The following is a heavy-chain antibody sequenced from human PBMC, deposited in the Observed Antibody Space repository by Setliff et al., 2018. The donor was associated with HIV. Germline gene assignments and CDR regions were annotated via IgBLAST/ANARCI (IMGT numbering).Heavy chain of an antibody. CDR1: GFTFSGYE. CDR3: ARDYKVTPQFDY. V-gene: IGHV3-21*01. J-gene: IGHJ4*02. CDR2: ISSSSSYI. D-gene: IGHD5-18*01. Sequence: GGSLRLSCAASGFTFSGYEMNWVRLAPGKGLEWVSSISSSSSYIYYADSVKGRFTISRDNAKNSLYLQMNSLRAEDTAVYYCARDYKVTPQFDYWGQGTLVTVSS.